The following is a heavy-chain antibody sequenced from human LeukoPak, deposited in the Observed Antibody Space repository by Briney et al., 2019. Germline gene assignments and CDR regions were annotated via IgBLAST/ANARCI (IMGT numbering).Heavy chain of an antibody. V-gene: IGHV3-7*01. Sequence: GGSLRLSCAASGFTFSSYSMNWVRQAPGKGLEWVANIKQDGSEKYYVDSVKGRFTISRDNAKNSLYLQMNSLRAEDTAVYYCARGRSSLTIFGVVKKEKYYFDYWGQGTLVTVSS. CDR3: ARGRSSLTIFGVVKKEKYYFDY. CDR1: GFTFSSYS. J-gene: IGHJ4*02. D-gene: IGHD3-3*01. CDR2: IKQDGSEK.